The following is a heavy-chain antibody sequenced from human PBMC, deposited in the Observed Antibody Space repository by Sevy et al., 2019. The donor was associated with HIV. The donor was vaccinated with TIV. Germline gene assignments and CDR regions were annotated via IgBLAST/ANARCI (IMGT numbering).Heavy chain of an antibody. Sequence: GGSLRLSCAASGFTFSSYSMNWVCQAPGKGLEWVSYISSSSSTIYYADSVKGRFTISRDNAKNSLYLQMNSLRDEDTAVYYCAREEHDYGDYGGAFDIWGQGTMVTVSS. J-gene: IGHJ3*02. V-gene: IGHV3-48*02. D-gene: IGHD4-17*01. CDR3: AREEHDYGDYGGAFDI. CDR2: ISSSSSTI. CDR1: GFTFSSYS.